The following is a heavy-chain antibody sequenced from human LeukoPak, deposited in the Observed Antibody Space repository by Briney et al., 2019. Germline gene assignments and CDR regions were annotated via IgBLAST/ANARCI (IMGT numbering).Heavy chain of an antibody. CDR2: INPNSGGT. CDR1: GYTFTGYY. Sequence: ASVKVSCTASGYTFTGYYMHWVRQAPGQGLEWMGWINPNSGGTNYAQKFQGRVTMTRDTSISTAYMELSRLRSDDTAVYYCGRGARPPHYYYYMDVWGKGTTVTVSS. D-gene: IGHD5-12*01. J-gene: IGHJ6*03. CDR3: GRGARPPHYYYYMDV. V-gene: IGHV1-2*02.